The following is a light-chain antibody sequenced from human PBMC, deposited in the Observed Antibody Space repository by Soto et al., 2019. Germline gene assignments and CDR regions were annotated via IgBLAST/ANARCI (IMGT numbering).Light chain of an antibody. J-gene: IGKJ1*01. CDR1: QSVSNNY. Sequence: EIVLTQSPDTLSLSPGERATLCCRASQSVSNNYLAWYQQKPGQAPRLLIYGASNRATGIPDRFSGSGSGTDFTLTISRLEPEDFAVYYCQQYGSSGTFGQGTKVDIK. CDR3: QQYGSSGT. V-gene: IGKV3-20*01. CDR2: GAS.